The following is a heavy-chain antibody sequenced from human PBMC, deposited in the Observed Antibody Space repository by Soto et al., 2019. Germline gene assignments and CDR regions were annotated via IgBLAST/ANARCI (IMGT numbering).Heavy chain of an antibody. CDR2: IIPIFGTA. Sequence: QVQLVQSGAEVKKPGSSVKVSCKASGGTFSSYAISWVRQAPGQGLEWMGGIIPIFGTANYAQKFQGRVTITADESTSTAYMELSSLRSEDTAVYYCARGRYGRVPAIKGQIEYFQHWGQGTLVTVSS. CDR3: ARGRYGRVPAIKGQIEYFQH. D-gene: IGHD2-21*02. V-gene: IGHV1-69*01. CDR1: GGTFSSYA. J-gene: IGHJ1*01.